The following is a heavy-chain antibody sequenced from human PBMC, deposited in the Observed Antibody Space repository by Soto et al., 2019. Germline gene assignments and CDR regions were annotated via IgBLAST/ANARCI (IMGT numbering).Heavy chain of an antibody. CDR1: GYGMTIDG. J-gene: IGHJ6*02. CDR2: ISAYNGNT. Sequence: LLKVDCKTAGYGMTIDGSSWGRQATGQGLEWMGWISAYNGNTNYAQKLQGRVTMTTDTSTSTAYMELRSLRSDDTAVYYCARDRCSSTSCYLGGGYGMDVWGQGTTVTVSS. CDR3: ARDRCSSTSCYLGGGYGMDV. D-gene: IGHD2-2*01. V-gene: IGHV1-18*04.